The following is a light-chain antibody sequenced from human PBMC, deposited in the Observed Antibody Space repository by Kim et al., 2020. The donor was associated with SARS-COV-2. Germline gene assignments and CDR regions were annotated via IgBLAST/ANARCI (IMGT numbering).Light chain of an antibody. CDR2: GAS. Sequence: LSPGESATLSCRASQSVSSSYLAWYQQKPGQAPRPLIYGASSRATGIPDRFSGSGSGTDFTLTISRLEPEDFAVYYCQQYGSSPYTFGQGTKLEIK. J-gene: IGKJ2*01. CDR3: QQYGSSPYT. CDR1: QSVSSSY. V-gene: IGKV3-20*01.